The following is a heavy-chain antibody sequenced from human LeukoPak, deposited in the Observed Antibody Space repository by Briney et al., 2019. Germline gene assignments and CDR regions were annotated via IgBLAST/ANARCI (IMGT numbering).Heavy chain of an antibody. CDR2: IPFDGSNK. V-gene: IGHV3-30*03. CDR3: ARSTAGFDY. D-gene: IGHD1-1*01. Sequence: GKSLRLSCAASGFTFSSYGMHWVRQAPGKGLEWVAVIPFDGSNKYYTDSVKGRFTISRDNSKNTLYLQMNSLRPEDTAVYYCARSTAGFDYWGQGTLVTVSS. CDR1: GFTFSSYG. J-gene: IGHJ4*02.